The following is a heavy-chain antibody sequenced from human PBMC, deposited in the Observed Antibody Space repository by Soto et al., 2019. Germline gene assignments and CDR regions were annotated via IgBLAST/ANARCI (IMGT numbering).Heavy chain of an antibody. Sequence: VGSLRLSCAASGFTFDDYTMHWVRQAPGKGPEWVSLISWDGGSTYYADSVKGRFTISRDNSKNSLYLQMNSLRTEDTALYYCARKTTTAFDYWGQGTLVTVSS. CDR1: GFTFDDYT. CDR3: ARKTTTAFDY. D-gene: IGHD4-17*01. CDR2: ISWDGGST. J-gene: IGHJ4*02. V-gene: IGHV3-43*01.